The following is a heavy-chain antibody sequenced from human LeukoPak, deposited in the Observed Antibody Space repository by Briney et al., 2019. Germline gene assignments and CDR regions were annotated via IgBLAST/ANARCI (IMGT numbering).Heavy chain of an antibody. CDR3: ARDGAANSGSYHNWFDP. D-gene: IGHD1-26*01. CDR2: MNPNSGNT. CDR1: GYTFTSYD. J-gene: IGHJ5*02. Sequence: GASVKASCKASGYTFTSYDINWVRQATGQGLEWMGWMNPNSGNTGYAQKFQGRVTMTRNTSISTAYMELSSLRSEDTAVYYCARDGAANSGSYHNWFDPWGQGTLVTVSS. V-gene: IGHV1-8*01.